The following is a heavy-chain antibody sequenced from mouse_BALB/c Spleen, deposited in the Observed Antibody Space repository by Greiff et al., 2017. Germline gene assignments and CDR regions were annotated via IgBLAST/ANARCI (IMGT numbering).Heavy chain of an antibody. D-gene: IGHD1-2*01. Sequence: EVQGVESGGGLVQPGGSLKLSCAASGFTFSSYGMSWVRQTPDKRLELVATINSNGGSTYYPDSVKGRFTISRDNAKNTLYLQMSSLKSEDTAMYYCARDDARGGTTALYYYAMDYWGQGTSVTVSS. CDR1: GFTFSSYG. CDR2: INSNGGST. V-gene: IGHV5-6-3*01. J-gene: IGHJ4*01. CDR3: ARDDARGGTTALYYYAMDY.